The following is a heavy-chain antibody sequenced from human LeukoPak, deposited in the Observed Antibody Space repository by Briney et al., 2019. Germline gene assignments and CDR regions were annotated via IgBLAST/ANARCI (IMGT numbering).Heavy chain of an antibody. CDR3: ARAVDSSSSWYDWFDP. D-gene: IGHD6-13*01. Sequence: GASVKVSCKASGYTFTDSYIHWLRQAPGQGLEWMGWIKPDNGDTNYVQKFQGRVTMTRDTSISTAYLELTKLRSDDAAVYYCARAVDSSSSWYDWFDPWGQGTLVTVSP. J-gene: IGHJ5*02. CDR1: GYTFTDSY. CDR2: IKPDNGDT. V-gene: IGHV1-2*02.